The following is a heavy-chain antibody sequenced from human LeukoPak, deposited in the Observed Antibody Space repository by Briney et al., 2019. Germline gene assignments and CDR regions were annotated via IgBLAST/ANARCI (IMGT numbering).Heavy chain of an antibody. D-gene: IGHD4-23*01. CDR1: GGSIRSHY. Sequence: SETLSLTCTVSGGSIRSHYWSWVRQPPGKGLEWIGYIYDSGSTKYNPSLKSRVTISVDTSKNQFSLRLNSVTAADTAVYYCAREHQFNSALEYWGQGTLVTVSS. J-gene: IGHJ4*02. CDR3: AREHQFNSALEY. CDR2: IYDSGST. V-gene: IGHV4-59*11.